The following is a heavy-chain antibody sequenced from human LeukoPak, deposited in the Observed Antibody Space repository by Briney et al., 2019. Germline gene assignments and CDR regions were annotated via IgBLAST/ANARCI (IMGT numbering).Heavy chain of an antibody. CDR2: IIPIFGTA. D-gene: IGHD1-26*01. Sequence: GASVKVSCKASGYTFTGYYMHWVRQAPGQGLEWMGGIIPIFGTANYAQKFQGRVTITTDESTSTAYMELSSLRSEDTAVYYCVSSSKIVGATHFDYWGQGTLVTVSS. J-gene: IGHJ4*02. CDR1: GYTFTGYY. CDR3: VSSSKIVGATHFDY. V-gene: IGHV1-69*05.